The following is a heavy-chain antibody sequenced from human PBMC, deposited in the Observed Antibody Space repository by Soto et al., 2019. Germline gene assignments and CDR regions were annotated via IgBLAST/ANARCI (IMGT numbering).Heavy chain of an antibody. D-gene: IGHD5-12*01. CDR3: AKGDNLGPKTGYAFDP. Sequence: SHTLSLTCAISGDSVSSNTASWNWISQSPSRGLEWLGRTYFRSKWYNDYAVSVKSRIIINPDTSNNQFSLQLNSVTPEDTAVYFCAKGDNLGPKTGYAFDPWGQGIMVTVS. V-gene: IGHV6-1*01. CDR2: TYFRSKWYN. CDR1: GDSVSSNTAS. J-gene: IGHJ5*02.